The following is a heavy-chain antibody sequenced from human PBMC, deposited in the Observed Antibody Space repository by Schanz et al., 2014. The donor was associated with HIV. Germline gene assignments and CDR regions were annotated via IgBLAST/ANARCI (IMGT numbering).Heavy chain of an antibody. Sequence: QVQLVQSGAEVKKPGASVKVSCKASGYTFTAYYIHWVRQAPGQGLDWVGWISPYNGDRKNDQKFQGRVTLTTDTSTNTAYMELRSLRSDDTAVYYCAKGQDWPGPQLDHWGHGSLVIVSS. CDR3: AKGQDWPGPQLDH. D-gene: IGHD3-9*01. CDR2: ISPYNGDR. J-gene: IGHJ4*03. CDR1: GYTFTAYY. V-gene: IGHV1-2*02.